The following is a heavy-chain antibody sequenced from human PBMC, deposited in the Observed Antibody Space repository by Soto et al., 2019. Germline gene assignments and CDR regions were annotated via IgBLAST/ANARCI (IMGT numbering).Heavy chain of an antibody. CDR2: INHSGST. CDR3: ARGGSLYYYYYYGMDV. D-gene: IGHD1-26*01. J-gene: IGHJ6*02. Sequence: SETLSLTCAVYGGSFSGYYWSWIRQPPGKGLEWIGEINHSGSTNYNPSLKSRVTISVDTSKNQFSLKLSSVTAADTAVYYFARGGSLYYYYYYGMDVWGQGTTVTVSS. CDR1: GGSFSGYY. V-gene: IGHV4-34*01.